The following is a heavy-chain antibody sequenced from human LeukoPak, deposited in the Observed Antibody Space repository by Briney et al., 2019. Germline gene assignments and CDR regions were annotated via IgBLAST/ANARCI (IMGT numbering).Heavy chain of an antibody. V-gene: IGHV3-23*01. CDR1: GFTFSSYA. D-gene: IGHD5-24*01. CDR2: ISCSGGST. CDR3: AKVEIRLRAFDY. Sequence: GGSLRLYCAASGFTFSSYAMSRARQAPGKGLESVSAISCSGGSTYYADSVKGRFTISRDNSKNTLYLQMNSLRAEDTAVYCCAKVEIRLRAFDYWGQGTLVTVSS. J-gene: IGHJ4*02.